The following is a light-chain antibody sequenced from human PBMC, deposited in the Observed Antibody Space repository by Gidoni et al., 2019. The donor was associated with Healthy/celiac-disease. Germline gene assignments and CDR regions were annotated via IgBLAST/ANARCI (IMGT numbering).Light chain of an antibody. Sequence: DIVMTQSPLSLPVTPGEPASISCRYRQGLLHSNGYNYVEWYLQKAGQSPQLLIYLGSNRASGVPDRFSGSGSGTDLTLNISRVEAEDVGVYYCMQALQTPPTFGGXAKVEIK. CDR1: QGLLHSNGYNY. CDR3: MQALQTPPT. J-gene: IGKJ4*01. V-gene: IGKV2-28*01. CDR2: LGS.